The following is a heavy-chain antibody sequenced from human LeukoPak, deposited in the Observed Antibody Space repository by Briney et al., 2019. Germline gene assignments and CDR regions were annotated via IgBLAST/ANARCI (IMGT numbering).Heavy chain of an antibody. D-gene: IGHD3-16*01. V-gene: IGHV4-61*05. CDR1: GGSISSSSYY. Sequence: SETLSLTCTVSGGSISSSSYYWSWIRQPPGKGLEWIGYIYYSGSTNYNPSLKSRVTISVDTSKNQFSLKLSSVTAADTAVYYCAGQAWGLVSGAFDIWGQGTMVTVSS. CDR3: AGQAWGLVSGAFDI. J-gene: IGHJ3*02. CDR2: IYYSGST.